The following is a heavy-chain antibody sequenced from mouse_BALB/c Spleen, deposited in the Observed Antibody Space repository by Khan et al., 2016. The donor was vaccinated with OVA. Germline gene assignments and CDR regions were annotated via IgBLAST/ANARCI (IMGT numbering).Heavy chain of an antibody. V-gene: IGHV1S82*01. CDR1: GYSFTSYW. Sequence: QVQLQQSGAELVRPGTSVKLSCKASGYSFTSYWMNWVKQRPGQGLEWIGLIHPSDSETRLNQKFKDKATLTVDKSSSTAYMQLSSPTSEDSAVXYVASGSTTSYCYFDVWGAGTTVTVSS. CDR2: IHPSDSET. J-gene: IGHJ1*01. D-gene: IGHD2-14*01. CDR3: ASGSTTSYCYFDV.